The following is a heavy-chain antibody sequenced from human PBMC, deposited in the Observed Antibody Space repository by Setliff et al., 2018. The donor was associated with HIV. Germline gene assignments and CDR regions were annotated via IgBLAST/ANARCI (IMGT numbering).Heavy chain of an antibody. J-gene: IGHJ4*02. D-gene: IGHD2-15*01. Sequence: PSETLSLTCAVYGGSFSDYSWNWIRQPPGKGLEWIGEINHSGSTNYNPSVKSRLTISVDTSKNQFSLKLTSLTAADTAVYYCARGQDILGSSGPFDYWGQGTLVTVS. CDR2: INHSGST. CDR1: GGSFSDYS. CDR3: ARGQDILGSSGPFDY. V-gene: IGHV4-34*01.